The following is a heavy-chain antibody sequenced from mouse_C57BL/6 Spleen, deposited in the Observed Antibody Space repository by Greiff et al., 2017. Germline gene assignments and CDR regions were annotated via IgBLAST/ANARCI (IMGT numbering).Heavy chain of an antibody. J-gene: IGHJ1*03. CDR3: ARGYGNLYWYFDV. Sequence: QVHVKQSGAELARPGASVKLSCKASGYTFTSYWMHWVKQRPGQGLEWIGYINPSSGYTKYNQKFKDKATLTADKSSSTAYMQLSSLTYEDSAVYYCARGYGNLYWYFDVWGTGTTVTVSS. CDR2: INPSSGYT. D-gene: IGHD2-10*02. V-gene: IGHV1-7*01. CDR1: GYTFTSYW.